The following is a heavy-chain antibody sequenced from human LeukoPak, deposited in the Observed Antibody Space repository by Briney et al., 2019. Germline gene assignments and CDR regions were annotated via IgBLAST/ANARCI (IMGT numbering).Heavy chain of an antibody. CDR2: IYHSGST. D-gene: IGHD1-26*01. CDR1: GGSISSGGYY. V-gene: IGHV4-30-2*01. J-gene: IGHJ4*02. CDR3: ARGRTGATKLPPGY. Sequence: PSQTLSLTCTVSGGSISSGGYYWSWIRQPPGKGLEWIGYIYHSGSTYYNPSLKSRVTISVDTSKNQFSLKLSSVTAADTAVYYCARGRTGATKLPPGYWGQGTLVTVSS.